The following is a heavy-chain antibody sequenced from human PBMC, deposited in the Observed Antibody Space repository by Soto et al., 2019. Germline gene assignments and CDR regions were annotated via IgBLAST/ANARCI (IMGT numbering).Heavy chain of an antibody. Sequence: EVQLVESGGGLVQPGGSLRLSCAASGFTFSDHYIDWVRQAPGKGLEWVGRTRNTGNSYTTEYAASVKGRFTISTDDSKNSLYLQMDSLKTEDTAVYYCARSGSSTSCYDYWGQGTLVTVSS. J-gene: IGHJ4*02. CDR3: ARSGSSTSCYDY. D-gene: IGHD2-2*01. CDR2: TRNTGNSYTT. CDR1: GFTFSDHY. V-gene: IGHV3-72*01.